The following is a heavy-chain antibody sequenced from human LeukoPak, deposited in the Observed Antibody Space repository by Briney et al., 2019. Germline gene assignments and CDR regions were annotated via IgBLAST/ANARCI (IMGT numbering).Heavy chain of an antibody. V-gene: IGHV3-33*06. CDR1: GFTFSSYG. D-gene: IGHD6-6*01. CDR2: IWYYGSHR. Sequence: GGSMTLSCPASGFTFSSYGMHWVRPPAARGLEWVGVIWYYGSHRYYAGSVKGQFSISRDNSKYTLDQHKNSLKAGDMAGECCAKTLDRGEYSSTAGVYWGRRTRVTVPS. J-gene: IGHJ4*02. CDR3: AKTLDRGEYSSTAGVY.